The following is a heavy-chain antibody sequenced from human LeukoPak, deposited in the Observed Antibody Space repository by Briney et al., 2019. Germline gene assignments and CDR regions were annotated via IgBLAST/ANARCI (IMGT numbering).Heavy chain of an antibody. CDR3: ARASTAGYYYYYMDV. Sequence: PGGSLRLSCAASGFTFSSYAMSWVRQAPGKGLEWVSGINWNGGSTGYADSVKGRFTISRDNAKNSLYLQMNSLRAEDTALYYCARASTAGYYYYYMDVWGKGTTVTVSS. CDR2: INWNGGST. D-gene: IGHD3-10*01. CDR1: GFTFSSYA. V-gene: IGHV3-20*04. J-gene: IGHJ6*03.